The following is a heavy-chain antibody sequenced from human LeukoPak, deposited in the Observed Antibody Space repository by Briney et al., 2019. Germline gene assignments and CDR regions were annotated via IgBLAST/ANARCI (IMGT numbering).Heavy chain of an antibody. CDR1: GITFSSNS. D-gene: IGHD6-13*01. J-gene: IGHJ4*02. V-gene: IGHV3-21*01. CDR2: ISSSTSYK. Sequence: GGSLRLSCAASGITFSSNSMNWVRQAAGKGLEWVSSISSSTSYKYYADSVKGRFTISRDNAKNSLYLQMNSLPAEDTAVYYCARGSGSSSWYSYFDYWGQGSLVTVSS. CDR3: ARGSGSSSWYSYFDY.